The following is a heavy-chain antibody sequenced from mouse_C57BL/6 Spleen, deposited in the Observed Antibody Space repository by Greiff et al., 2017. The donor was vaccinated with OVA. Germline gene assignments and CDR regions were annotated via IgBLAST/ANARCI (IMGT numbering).Heavy chain of an antibody. CDR3: ASHYYSSSLDY. V-gene: IGHV1-82*01. Sequence: QVQLQQSGPELVKPGASVKISCKASGYAFSSSWMNWVKQRPGKGLEWIGRIYPGDGDTNYNGKFKGKATLTADKSSSTAYMQLSSLTSEDSAVYFCASHYYSSSLDYWGQGTTLTVSS. D-gene: IGHD1-1*01. J-gene: IGHJ2*01. CDR2: IYPGDGDT. CDR1: GYAFSSSW.